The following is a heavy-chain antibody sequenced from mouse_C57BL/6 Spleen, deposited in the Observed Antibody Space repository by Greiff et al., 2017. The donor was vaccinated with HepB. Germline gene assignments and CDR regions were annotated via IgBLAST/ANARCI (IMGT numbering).Heavy chain of an antibody. CDR3: AISGGSGYCYAMDY. CDR2: IDPYSGDT. J-gene: IGHJ4*01. CDR1: GYTFTSYW. D-gene: IGHD3-2*02. V-gene: IGHV1-72*01. Sequence: QVQLQQPGAELVKPGASVKLSCKASGYTFTSYWMHWVKQRPGRGLEWIGRIDPYSGDTKYNEKFKSKATLTVDKPSSTAYMQLSSLTSEDSAVYLCAISGGSGYCYAMDYWGQGTSVTVSS.